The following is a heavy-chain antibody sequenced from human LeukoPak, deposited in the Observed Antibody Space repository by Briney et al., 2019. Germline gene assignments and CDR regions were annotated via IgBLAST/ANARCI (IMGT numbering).Heavy chain of an antibody. CDR2: IYYSGST. CDR1: GGSISSYY. Sequence: PSETLSLTCTVSGGSISSYYWSWIRQPPGKGLEWIGYIYYSGSTNYNPSLKSRVTISVDTSKNQFSLKLSSVTAADTAVYYCARERGSYGFDYWGQGTLVTVSS. D-gene: IGHD5-18*01. CDR3: ARERGSYGFDY. J-gene: IGHJ4*02. V-gene: IGHV4-59*01.